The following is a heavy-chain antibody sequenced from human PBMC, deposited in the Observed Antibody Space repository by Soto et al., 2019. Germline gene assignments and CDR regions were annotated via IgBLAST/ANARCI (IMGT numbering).Heavy chain of an antibody. V-gene: IGHV4-34*01. J-gene: IGHJ4*02. Sequence: QVHLQQWGAGLLKPSETLSLTCAVYGGSFTGYYWSWIRQPPGKGLVCMGEINHSGSTNYNPSLTGWVPISADTSMNQLSQRERSVAAADTAVSYCASTNSVGALCGVAPDHVDHCGEGTLGTVSS. CDR2: INHSGST. CDR3: ASTNSVGALCGVAPDHVDH. D-gene: IGHD3-3*01. CDR1: GGSFTGYY.